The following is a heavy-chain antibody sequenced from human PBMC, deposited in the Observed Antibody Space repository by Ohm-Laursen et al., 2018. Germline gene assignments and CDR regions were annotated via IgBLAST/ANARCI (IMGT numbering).Heavy chain of an antibody. Sequence: SLRLSCAASGFTFSSYGMHWVRQAPGKGLEWVAVISYDGSNKYYADSVKGRFTISRDNSKNTLYLQMNSLRIEDTAVYYCARGRYSYGSLDVWGQGTTVTVSS. CDR3: ARGRYSYGSLDV. CDR1: GFTFSSYG. D-gene: IGHD5-18*01. CDR2: ISYDGSNK. J-gene: IGHJ6*02. V-gene: IGHV3-30*03.